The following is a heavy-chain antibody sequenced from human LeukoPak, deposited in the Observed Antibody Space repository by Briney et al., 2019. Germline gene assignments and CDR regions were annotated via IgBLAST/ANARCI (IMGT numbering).Heavy chain of an antibody. J-gene: IGHJ4*02. D-gene: IGHD2-15*01. V-gene: IGHV1-46*01. Sequence: ASVKVSCKASGYTFTSYYMHWVRQAPGQGLEWMGIINPSGGSTSYAQKFQGGVTMTRDTSTSTVYMELSSLRSEDTAVYYCARDLLYCSGGSCYSAGTDYWGQGTLVTVSS. CDR1: GYTFTSYY. CDR2: INPSGGST. CDR3: ARDLLYCSGGSCYSAGTDY.